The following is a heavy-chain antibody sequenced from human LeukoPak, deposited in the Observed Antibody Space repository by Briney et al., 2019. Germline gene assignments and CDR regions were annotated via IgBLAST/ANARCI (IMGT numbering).Heavy chain of an antibody. CDR1: GFTFSSYA. V-gene: IGHV3-23*01. J-gene: IGHJ2*01. CDR2: ISGSGGGT. D-gene: IGHD1-26*01. Sequence: GGSLRLSCAASGFTFSSYAMSWVRQAPEKGLEWVSTISGSGGGTYYADSVEGRFTISRDNSKNTVYLQMNSLRAEDTAIYYCAKDRTVGASYWYFDLWGRGTLVTVSS. CDR3: AKDRTVGASYWYFDL.